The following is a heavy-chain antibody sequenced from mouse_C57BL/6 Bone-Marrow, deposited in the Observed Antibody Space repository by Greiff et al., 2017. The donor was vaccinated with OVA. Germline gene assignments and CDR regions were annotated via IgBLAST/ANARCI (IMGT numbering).Heavy chain of an antibody. CDR2: IDPENGDT. CDR1: GFNIKDDY. D-gene: IGHD6-1*01. J-gene: IGHJ4*01. CDR3: TILFYYYAMDY. Sequence: EVQLQQSGAELVRPGASVKLSCTASGFNIKDDYMHWVKQRPEQGLEWIGWIDPENGDTEYASKFQGKATITADTSSNTAYLQLSSLTSEDTAVYYCTILFYYYAMDYWGQGTSVTFSS. V-gene: IGHV14-4*01.